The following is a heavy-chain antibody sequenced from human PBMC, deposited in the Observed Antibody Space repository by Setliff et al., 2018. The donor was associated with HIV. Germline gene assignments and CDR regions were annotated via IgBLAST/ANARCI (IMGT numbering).Heavy chain of an antibody. Sequence: KASETLSLTCAVYGGSFSGYYWSWIRQPPGKGLEWIGETNHSGSTNYNPSLKSRVTISVDTSKNQFSLKLSSVTAADTAVYYCNIYYYYYMDVWGKGTTVTVSS. J-gene: IGHJ6*03. CDR1: GGSFSGYY. CDR3: NIYYYYYMDV. V-gene: IGHV4-34*01. CDR2: TNHSGST.